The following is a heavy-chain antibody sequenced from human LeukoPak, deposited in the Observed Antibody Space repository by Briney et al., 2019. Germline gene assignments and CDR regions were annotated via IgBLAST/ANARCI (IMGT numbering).Heavy chain of an antibody. J-gene: IGHJ4*02. CDR3: ASSRYYYGSGSFLDY. Sequence: GESLKISCKGSGYSFTSYWIGWARQMPGKGLEWMGIIYPGDSDTRYSPSFQGQVTISADKSISTAYLQWSSLKASDTAMYYCASSRYYYGSGSFLDYWGQGTLVTVSS. CDR1: GYSFTSYW. V-gene: IGHV5-51*01. D-gene: IGHD3-10*01. CDR2: IYPGDSDT.